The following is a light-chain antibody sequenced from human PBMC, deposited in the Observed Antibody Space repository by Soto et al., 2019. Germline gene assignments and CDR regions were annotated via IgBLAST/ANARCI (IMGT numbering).Light chain of an antibody. J-gene: IGKJ4*01. CDR3: QQSYSTPLS. CDR2: GAS. CDR1: QSISGY. Sequence: DLQMTQSPSSLSASVGDRVTITCRASQSISGYLNWYQQKPGKAPKLLIYGASSLQSGVPSRFSGSGSGTDFTLTISSLRPEDFATYYCQQSYSTPLSFGGGTKVEIK. V-gene: IGKV1-39*01.